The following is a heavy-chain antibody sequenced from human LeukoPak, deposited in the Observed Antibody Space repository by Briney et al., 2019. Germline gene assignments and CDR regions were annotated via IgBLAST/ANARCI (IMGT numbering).Heavy chain of an antibody. J-gene: IGHJ4*02. Sequence: PSETLSLTCTVSGGSISSYYWSWIRQPPGKRLEWIGYIYYSGSTKYNPSLKSRVSISVDTSKNQFSLKMSSVTAADTAVYYCARAEDSSSWLDFDSWGLGTLVTVSS. CDR3: ARAEDSSSWLDFDS. CDR1: GGSISSYY. CDR2: IYYSGST. D-gene: IGHD6-13*01. V-gene: IGHV4-59*01.